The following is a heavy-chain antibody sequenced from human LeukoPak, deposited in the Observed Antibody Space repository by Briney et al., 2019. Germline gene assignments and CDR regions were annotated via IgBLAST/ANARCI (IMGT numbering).Heavy chain of an antibody. V-gene: IGHV3-7*01. J-gene: IGHJ4*02. CDR3: ARDYYYGSGSDLK. D-gene: IGHD3-10*01. CDR2: IKPDGSEK. Sequence: GGSLRLACAASGFTFTNYWMSWVRQAPGKGLEWVANIKPDGSEKYYVDSVKGRFTISRDNAKNSLYLQMNSLRAEDTAVYYCARDYYYGSGSDLKWGQGTLVTVSS. CDR1: GFTFTNYW.